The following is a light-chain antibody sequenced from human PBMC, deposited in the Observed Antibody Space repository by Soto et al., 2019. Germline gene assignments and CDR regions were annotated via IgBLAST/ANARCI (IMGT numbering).Light chain of an antibody. Sequence: VMTHSPATLSVSPGERATLSCRASQSVSSNLAWYQQKPGQAPRFLIYGASTRATGIPARFSGSGSGTEFTLTISSLQSEDFAVYYCQQYNNWPRTFGQGTKV. V-gene: IGKV3-15*01. CDR1: QSVSSN. J-gene: IGKJ1*01. CDR2: GAS. CDR3: QQYNNWPRT.